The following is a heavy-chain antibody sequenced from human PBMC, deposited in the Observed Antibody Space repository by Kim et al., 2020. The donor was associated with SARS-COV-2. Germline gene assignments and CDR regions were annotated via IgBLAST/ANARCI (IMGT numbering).Heavy chain of an antibody. V-gene: IGHV3-15*01. J-gene: IGHJ3*02. CDR2: IKSKTDGGTT. Sequence: GGSLRLSCAASGFTFSNAWMSWVRQAPGKGLEWVGRIKSKTDGGTTDYAAPVKGRFTISRDDSKNTLYLQMNSLKTEDTAVYYCTRGSGLEWLIDAFDIWGQGTMVTVSS. CDR3: TRGSGLEWLIDAFDI. D-gene: IGHD3-3*01. CDR1: GFTFSNAW.